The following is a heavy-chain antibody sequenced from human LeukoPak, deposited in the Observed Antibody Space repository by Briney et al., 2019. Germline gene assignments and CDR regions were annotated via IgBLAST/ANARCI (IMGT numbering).Heavy chain of an antibody. Sequence: GGSLRLSCAASGFTVSSNYMSWVRQGPGKGLECVSVISNDGDAYYADSVKGRFTISRDASKNTVSLQMNSLRAEDTAVYYCAGDKTTGGWYEFDYWGQGTLVTVSS. J-gene: IGHJ4*02. CDR3: AGDKTTGGWYEFDY. CDR2: ISNDGDA. CDR1: GFTVSSNY. D-gene: IGHD6-19*01. V-gene: IGHV3-53*01.